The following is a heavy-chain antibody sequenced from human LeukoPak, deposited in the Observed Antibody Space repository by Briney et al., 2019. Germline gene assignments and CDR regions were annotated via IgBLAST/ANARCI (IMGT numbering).Heavy chain of an antibody. J-gene: IGHJ3*01. CDR1: GFTFDDYA. V-gene: IGHV3-43*02. Sequence: GGSLRLSCRAFGFTFDDYAMHGVRKAPGKGLEWVSRIFGDGAGAYYAESVKGRFTISRDNNKNSLHLQMNSLRTEDTALYYCAKDSGYSKSYSFDDWGQGTMVTVS. CDR3: AKDSGYSKSYSFDD. D-gene: IGHD1-26*01. CDR2: IFGDGAGA.